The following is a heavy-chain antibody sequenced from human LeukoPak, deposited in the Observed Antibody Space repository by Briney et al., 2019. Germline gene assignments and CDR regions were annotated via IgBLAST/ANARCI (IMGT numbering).Heavy chain of an antibody. D-gene: IGHD6-13*01. CDR2: INSDGSST. J-gene: IGHJ4*02. Sequence: PGGSLRLSCAASGFTFSSYWMHWVRHPPGKGLVWVSRINSDGSSTSYADSVKGRFTISRDNAKNTLYLQMNSLRAEDTAVYYCARVRAAAGTFRDFDYWGQGTLVTVSS. CDR3: ARVRAAAGTFRDFDY. V-gene: IGHV3-74*01. CDR1: GFTFSSYW.